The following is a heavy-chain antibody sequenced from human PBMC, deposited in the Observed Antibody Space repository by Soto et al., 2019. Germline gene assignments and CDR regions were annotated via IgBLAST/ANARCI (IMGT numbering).Heavy chain of an antibody. Sequence: ASVKVSCKASGYTFTSYYMHWVRQAPGQGLEWMGIINPSGGSTSYAQKFQGRVTMTRDTSTSTVYMELSSLRSEDTAVYYCARDQGRVLWFGELSGGYYYYGMDVWGQGTTVTVSS. V-gene: IGHV1-46*01. D-gene: IGHD3-10*01. CDR1: GYTFTSYY. J-gene: IGHJ6*02. CDR3: ARDQGRVLWFGELSGGYYYYGMDV. CDR2: INPSGGST.